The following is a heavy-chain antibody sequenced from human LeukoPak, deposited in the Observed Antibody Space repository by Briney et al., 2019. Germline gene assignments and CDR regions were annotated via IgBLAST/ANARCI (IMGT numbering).Heavy chain of an antibody. Sequence: GGSLRLSCAASGFTFSSYSMNWVRQAPGKGLEWVSSISSSSSYIYYVDSVKGRFTISRDNAKNSLYLQMNSLRAEDTAVYYCARKGITMVQGVDYWGQGTLVTVSS. D-gene: IGHD3-10*01. V-gene: IGHV3-21*01. J-gene: IGHJ4*02. CDR2: ISSSSSYI. CDR3: ARKGITMVQGVDY. CDR1: GFTFSSYS.